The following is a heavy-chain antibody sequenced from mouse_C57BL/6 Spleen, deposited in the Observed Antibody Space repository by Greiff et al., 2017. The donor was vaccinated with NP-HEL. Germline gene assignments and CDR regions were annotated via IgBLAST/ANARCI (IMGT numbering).Heavy chain of an antibody. V-gene: IGHV5-17*01. CDR2: ISSGSSTI. CDR3: ARPYGLWFAY. CDR1: GFTFSDYG. Sequence: EVKLVESGGGLVKPGGSLKLSCAASGFTFSDYGMHWVRQAPEKGLEWVAYISSGSSTIYYADTVKGRFTISRDNAKNTLFLQMTSLRSEDTAMYYCARPYGLWFAYWGQGTLVTVSA. D-gene: IGHD1-1*01. J-gene: IGHJ3*01.